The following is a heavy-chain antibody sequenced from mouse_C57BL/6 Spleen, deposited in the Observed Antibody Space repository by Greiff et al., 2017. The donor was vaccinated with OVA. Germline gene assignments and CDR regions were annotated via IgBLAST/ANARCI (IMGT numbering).Heavy chain of an antibody. J-gene: IGHJ1*03. CDR2: IWSGGST. CDR1: GFSLTSYG. Sequence: VQLQQSGPGLVQPSQSLSITCTVSGFSLTSYGVHWVRQPPGKGLEWLGLIWSGGSTDYNAAFISRLSISKDNSKSQVFFKMNSLQADDNAIYYCAKNSHGDYSRYFGVWGTGTTVTVSS. CDR3: AKNSHGDYSRYFGV. D-gene: IGHD2-12*01. V-gene: IGHV2-4*01.